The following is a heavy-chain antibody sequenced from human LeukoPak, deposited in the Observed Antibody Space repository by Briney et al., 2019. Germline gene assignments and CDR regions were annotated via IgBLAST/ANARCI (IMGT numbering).Heavy chain of an antibody. V-gene: IGHV4-34*01. CDR1: GGSFSGYY. D-gene: IGHD6-13*01. CDR2: IKHSGST. CDR3: ARGVGAAAGLPPFDY. Sequence: PSQTLSLTCAVYGGSFSGYYWSWLRQPPGQGLEWIGEIKHSGSTNHNPSLKSRVTISVDTSKKQFSLKLSSVTAADTAVYYCARGVGAAAGLPPFDYWGQGTLVTVSS. J-gene: IGHJ4*02.